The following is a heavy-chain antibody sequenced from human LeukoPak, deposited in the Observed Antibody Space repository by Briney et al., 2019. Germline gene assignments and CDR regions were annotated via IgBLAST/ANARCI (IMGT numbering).Heavy chain of an antibody. CDR1: GGSISSGDYY. J-gene: IGHJ4*02. Sequence: SQTLSLTCTVSGGSISSGDYYWSWIRQPPGKGLEWIGYFYYSGSTYYNPSLKSRVTISVDTSKNQFSLKLSSVTAADTAVYYCARDAILSGYPLDYWGQGTLVTVSS. V-gene: IGHV4-30-4*01. D-gene: IGHD3-9*01. CDR2: FYYSGST. CDR3: ARDAILSGYPLDY.